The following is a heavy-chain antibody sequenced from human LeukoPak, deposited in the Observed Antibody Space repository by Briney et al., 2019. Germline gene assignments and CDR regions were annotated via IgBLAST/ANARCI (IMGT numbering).Heavy chain of an antibody. CDR3: ASVYSSGWYLFGLAY. CDR2: IIPIFGTA. D-gene: IGHD6-19*01. V-gene: IGHV1-69*13. J-gene: IGHJ4*02. Sequence: GASVKVSCKASGYTFTSYGISWVRQAPGQGLEWMGGIIPIFGTANYAQKFQGRVTITADESTSTAYMELSSLRSEDTAVYYCASVYSSGWYLFGLAYWGQGTLVTVSS. CDR1: GYTFTSYG.